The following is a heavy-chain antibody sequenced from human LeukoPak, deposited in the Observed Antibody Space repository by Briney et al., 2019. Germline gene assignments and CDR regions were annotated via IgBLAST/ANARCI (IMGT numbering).Heavy chain of an antibody. D-gene: IGHD3-3*01. CDR1: GYTFTSYG. Sequence: ASVKVSCKASGYTFTSYGVSWVRQAPGQGLEWMGWISAYNCNTNYAQKLQGRVTMTTDTSTSTAYMELRSLRSDDTAVYYCARASWYYDFWTCNYYYYYMDVWGKGTTVTVSS. V-gene: IGHV1-18*01. CDR3: ARASWYYDFWTCNYYYYYMDV. CDR2: ISAYNCNT. J-gene: IGHJ6*03.